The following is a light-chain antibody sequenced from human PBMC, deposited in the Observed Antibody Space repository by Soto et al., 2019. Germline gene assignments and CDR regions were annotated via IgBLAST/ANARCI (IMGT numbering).Light chain of an antibody. J-gene: IGKJ1*01. CDR1: QGISNS. Sequence: DIQMTQSPSSLSASVGDRVTITCRASQGISNSLAWYQQKPGKVPKLLLYAASTLQSGVPSRFSGSGSGTYFTLTISSLQPEDVATYYCQKYNSALCTCGQGTKVEI. CDR2: AAS. V-gene: IGKV1-27*01. CDR3: QKYNSALCT.